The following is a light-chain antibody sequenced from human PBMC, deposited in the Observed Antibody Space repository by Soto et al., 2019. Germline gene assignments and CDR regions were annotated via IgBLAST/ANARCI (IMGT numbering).Light chain of an antibody. CDR3: QQRHNWPIT. Sequence: EIVLTQSPGTLSLSPGERATLSCRASQSVSSNYLALYQQKPGQAPRLLIYGASGRATGIPARFSGGGSGTDFTLTISSLEPEDFGVYYCQQRHNWPITFGQGTRLEIK. CDR2: GAS. CDR1: QSVSSNY. V-gene: IGKV3D-20*02. J-gene: IGKJ5*01.